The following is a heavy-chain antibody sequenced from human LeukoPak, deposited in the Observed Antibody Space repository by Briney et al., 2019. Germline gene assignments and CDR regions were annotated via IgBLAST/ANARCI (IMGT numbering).Heavy chain of an antibody. V-gene: IGHV4-39*01. Sequence: AETLSLTCTVSGGPISSSYDYWAWIPQPPAQGLERVWSICYIESTYYDPSLESRVTISGDTSKNKFSLKMTSVTAADTTVYYCARIPFGGYHYCYKDVWGNGTTVTVSS. CDR2: ICYIEST. CDR1: GGPISSSYDY. CDR3: ARIPFGGYHYCYKDV. D-gene: IGHD3-16*01. J-gene: IGHJ6*03.